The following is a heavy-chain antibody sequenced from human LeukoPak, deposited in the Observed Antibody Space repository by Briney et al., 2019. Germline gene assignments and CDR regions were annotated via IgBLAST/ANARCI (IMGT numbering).Heavy chain of an antibody. V-gene: IGHV4-59*13. CDR3: ARDRGYGGIFDY. J-gene: IGHJ4*02. D-gene: IGHD4-23*01. CDR2: IYSSGST. CDR1: GGSISSYY. Sequence: SETLSLTCTVSGGSISSYYRSWIRQPPGKGLEWIGYIYSSGSTKYSPSLKSRVAISLDTSKNDFSLRLSSVTAADTAVYYCARDRGYGGIFDYWGRGTLVTVYS.